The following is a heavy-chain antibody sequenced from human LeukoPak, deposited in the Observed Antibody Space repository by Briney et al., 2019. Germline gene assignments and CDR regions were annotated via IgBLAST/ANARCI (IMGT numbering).Heavy chain of an antibody. J-gene: IGHJ3*02. CDR2: ISGSGGST. CDR1: GFTFSSYA. V-gene: IGHV3-23*01. Sequence: PGGSLRLSCAASGFTFSSYAMSWVRQAPGKGLEWVSAISGSGGSTYYADSVKGRFTISRDNSKNTLYLQMNSLRAEDTAVYYCAREPNYYDSSGYKGPYDAFDIWGQGTMVTVSS. CDR3: AREPNYYDSSGYKGPYDAFDI. D-gene: IGHD3-22*01.